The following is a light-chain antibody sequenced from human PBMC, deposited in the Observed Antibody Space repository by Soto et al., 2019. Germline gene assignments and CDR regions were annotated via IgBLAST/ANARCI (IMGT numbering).Light chain of an antibody. J-gene: IGKJ2*01. V-gene: IGKV3D-15*01. CDR2: GAS. CDR1: QSVSSN. Sequence: EIVMTQSPATLSVSPGELATLSCRASQSVSSNLAWYQQKPGQAPRLLIYGASTRATGIPARFSGSGSGTDFTLTISSLQSEDFALYYFQQYNNWPYTFGQGTKLEIK. CDR3: QQYNNWPYT.